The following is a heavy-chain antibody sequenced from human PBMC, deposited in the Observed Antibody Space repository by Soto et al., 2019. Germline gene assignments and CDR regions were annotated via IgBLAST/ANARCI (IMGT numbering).Heavy chain of an antibody. CDR2: ISSSSSYI. D-gene: IGHD3-10*01. V-gene: IGHV3-21*01. CDR1: GFTFSSYS. CDR3: ARDSGGGGPFNWLDP. Sequence: GGSLRLSCAASGFTFSSYSMNWVRQAPGKGLEWVSSISSSSSYIYYADSVKGRFTISRDNAKNSLYLQMNSLRAEDTAVYYCARDSGGGGPFNWLDPWGQGTLVTVYS. J-gene: IGHJ5*02.